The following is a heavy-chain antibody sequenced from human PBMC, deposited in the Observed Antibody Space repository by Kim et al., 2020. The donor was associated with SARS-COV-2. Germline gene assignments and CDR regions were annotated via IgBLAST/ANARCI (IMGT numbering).Heavy chain of an antibody. CDR3: AAEPDGITMS. CDR2: NT. V-gene: IGHV1-58*01. Sequence: NTNNAQKFQERVTITRDMSTSTAYMELSSLRSEDTAVYYCAAEPDGITMSWGQGTLVTVSS. D-gene: IGHD3-22*01. J-gene: IGHJ4*02.